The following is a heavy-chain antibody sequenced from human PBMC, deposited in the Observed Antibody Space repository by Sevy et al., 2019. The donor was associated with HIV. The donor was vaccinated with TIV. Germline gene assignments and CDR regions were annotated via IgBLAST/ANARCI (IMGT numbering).Heavy chain of an antibody. V-gene: IGHV3-30-3*01. Sequence: GALRLSCAASGFTFSSYAMHWVRQAPGKGLEWVAVISYDGSNKYYADSVKGRFTISRDNSKNTLYLQMNSLRAEDTAVYYCARGSRYFDWLLAYFDYWGQGTLVTVSS. J-gene: IGHJ4*02. CDR3: ARGSRYFDWLLAYFDY. D-gene: IGHD3-9*01. CDR1: GFTFSSYA. CDR2: ISYDGSNK.